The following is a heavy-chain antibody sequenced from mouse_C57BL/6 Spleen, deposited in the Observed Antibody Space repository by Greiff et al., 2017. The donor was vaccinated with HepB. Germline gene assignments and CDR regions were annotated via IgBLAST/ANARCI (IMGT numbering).Heavy chain of an antibody. Sequence: QVQLQQSGAELARPGASVKMSCKASGYTFTSYTMHWVKQRPGQGLEWIGYINPSSGYTKYNQKFKDKATLTADKSSSTAYMQLSSLTSEDSAVYYCARSPTVVAFHWYFDVWGTGTTVTVSS. V-gene: IGHV1-4*01. D-gene: IGHD1-1*01. CDR3: ARSPTVVAFHWYFDV. J-gene: IGHJ1*03. CDR2: INPSSGYT. CDR1: GYTFTSYT.